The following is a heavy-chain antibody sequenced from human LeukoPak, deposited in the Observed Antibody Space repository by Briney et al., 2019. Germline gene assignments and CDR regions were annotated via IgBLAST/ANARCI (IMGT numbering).Heavy chain of an antibody. CDR3: ARDLKMGYSSGRYSWGTGSSNDY. CDR2: ISAYNGNT. V-gene: IGHV1-18*01. Sequence: ASVKVSCKASGYTFTSYGISWVRQAPGQGLEWMGWISAYNGNTNYAQKFQGRVTMTTDTSTSTAYMELRSLRSDDTAVYYCARDLKMGYSSGRYSWGTGSSNDYWGQGTLVTVSS. D-gene: IGHD6-19*01. J-gene: IGHJ4*02. CDR1: GYTFTSYG.